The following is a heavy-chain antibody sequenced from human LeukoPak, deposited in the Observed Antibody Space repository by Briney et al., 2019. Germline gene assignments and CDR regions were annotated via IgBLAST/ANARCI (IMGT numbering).Heavy chain of an antibody. CDR2: IYYSGST. D-gene: IGHD3-16*02. CDR3: ARDKGGYDYVWGSYRSLYYFDY. V-gene: IGHV4-59*11. CDR1: GGSISRHY. Sequence: PSETLSLTCTVSGGSISRHYWSWIRQPPGKGLEWIGYIYYSGSTNYSPSLKSRVTISVDTSKNQFSLKLSSVTAADTAVYYCARDKGGYDYVWGSYRSLYYFDYWGQGTLVTVSS. J-gene: IGHJ4*02.